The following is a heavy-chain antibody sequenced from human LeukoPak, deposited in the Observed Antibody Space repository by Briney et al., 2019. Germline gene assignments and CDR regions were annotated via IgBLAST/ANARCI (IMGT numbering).Heavy chain of an antibody. CDR2: ISYDGSNK. Sequence: PGGSLGLSCAASGFTFSSYAMHWVRQAPGKGLEWVAVISYDGSNKYYADSVKGRFTISRDNSKNTLYLQMNSLRAEDTAVYYCARDHTDTAMVLEAFYFDYWGQGTLVTVSS. CDR1: GFTFSSYA. CDR3: ARDHTDTAMVLEAFYFDY. V-gene: IGHV3-30*04. D-gene: IGHD5-18*01. J-gene: IGHJ4*02.